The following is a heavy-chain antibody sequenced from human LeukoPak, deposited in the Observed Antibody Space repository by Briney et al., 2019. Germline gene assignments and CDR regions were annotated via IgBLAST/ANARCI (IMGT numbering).Heavy chain of an antibody. D-gene: IGHD3-22*01. CDR2: IKQDGSEK. CDR3: AGDLVRRGYYYPYYFDY. J-gene: IGHJ4*02. V-gene: IGHV3-7*01. CDR1: GFTFSSYW. Sequence: GGSLRLSCAASGFTFSSYWMSWVRQAPGKGLEWVANIKQDGSEKYYVDSVKGRFTISRDNAKNSLYLQMNSLRAEDTAVYYCAGDLVRRGYYYPYYFDYWGQGTLVTVSS.